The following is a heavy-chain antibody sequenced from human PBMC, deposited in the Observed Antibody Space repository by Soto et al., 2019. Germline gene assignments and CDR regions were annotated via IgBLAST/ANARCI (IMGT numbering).Heavy chain of an antibody. CDR1: GGSFSTYY. J-gene: IGHJ5*02. CDR2: INHRGST. Sequence: SETLSLTCAVYGGSFSTYYWSWIRQPPGKGLEWLGEINHRGSTNYYPSLKSRLTISVDTSKNQFSLNLISDDTAVYFCAKEWSNLGSNWYDSKSPFDRWGQGTLVTVSS. CDR3: AKEWSNLGSNWYDSKSPFDR. D-gene: IGHD6-13*01. V-gene: IGHV4-34*01.